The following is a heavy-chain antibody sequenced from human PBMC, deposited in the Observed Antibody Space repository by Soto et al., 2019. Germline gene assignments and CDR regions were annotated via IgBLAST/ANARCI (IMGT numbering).Heavy chain of an antibody. CDR2: IYYSGST. CDR1: GGSISSYY. J-gene: IGHJ5*02. Sequence: PSETLSLTCTVSGGSISSYYWSWIRQPPGKGLEWIGYIYYSGSTNYNPSLKSRVTISVDTSKNQFSLKLSSVTAADTAVYYCARELERRRYNWFDPWGQGTLVTVSS. CDR3: ARELERRRYNWFDP. V-gene: IGHV4-59*01. D-gene: IGHD1-1*01.